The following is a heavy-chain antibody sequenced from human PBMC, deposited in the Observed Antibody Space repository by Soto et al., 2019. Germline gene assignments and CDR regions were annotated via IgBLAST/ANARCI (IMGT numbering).Heavy chain of an antibody. CDR1: GFTFSSYA. J-gene: IGHJ4*02. CDR3: AKDGIPIQLWSPGETPIIDIFDY. D-gene: IGHD5-18*01. Sequence: EVQLLESGGGLVQPGGSLRLSCAASGFTFSSYAMSWVRQAPGKGLEWVSAISGSGGSTYYADSVKGRFTISRDNSKNTLYLQMNSLRAEDTAVYYCAKDGIPIQLWSPGETPIIDIFDYWGQGTLVTVSS. CDR2: ISGSGGST. V-gene: IGHV3-23*01.